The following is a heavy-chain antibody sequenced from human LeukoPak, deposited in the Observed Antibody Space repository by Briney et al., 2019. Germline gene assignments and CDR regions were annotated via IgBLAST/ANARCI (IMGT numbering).Heavy chain of an antibody. CDR2: IYYSGST. Sequence: PAETLSLTCTVSGGSISSYYWSWIRQPPGKGLEWIGYIYYSGSTNYNRSLKSRVTISVDTSKNQLSLKLSSVTAAPTAVYYCARGRSRRDGYNYYFDYWGQGTLVTVSS. D-gene: IGHD5-24*01. V-gene: IGHV4-59*01. CDR3: ARGRSRRDGYNYYFDY. CDR1: GGSISSYY. J-gene: IGHJ4*02.